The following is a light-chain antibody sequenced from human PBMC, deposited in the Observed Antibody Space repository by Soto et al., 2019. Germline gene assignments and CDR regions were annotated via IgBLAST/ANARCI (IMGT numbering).Light chain of an antibody. V-gene: IGKV1-9*01. CDR2: DAA. CDR1: PAIASF. J-gene: IGKJ1*01. Sequence: GDRVTITCRASPAIASFLAWYQQKPGTAPKLLIYDAATLQSGVPSRFSGSRSGTEYTLTIGSLKHEDGATYYCQQLNGSPWTFGQGTKVDIK. CDR3: QQLNGSPWT.